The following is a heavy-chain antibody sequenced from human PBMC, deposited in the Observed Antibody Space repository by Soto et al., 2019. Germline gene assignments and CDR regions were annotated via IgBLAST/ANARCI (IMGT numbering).Heavy chain of an antibody. CDR1: GGSFSGFF. D-gene: IGHD6-19*01. Sequence: QVQLQQWGAGLLKPSETLSLTCAVHGGSFSGFFWTRIRQPPGKGLEWIGEINHSGSTNYNPSLKSRVTISVDTSENQFSLRLTSVTAADRAVYYCARGQWLPRGEYWGQGTLVTVSS. J-gene: IGHJ4*02. CDR3: ARGQWLPRGEY. CDR2: INHSGST. V-gene: IGHV4-34*02.